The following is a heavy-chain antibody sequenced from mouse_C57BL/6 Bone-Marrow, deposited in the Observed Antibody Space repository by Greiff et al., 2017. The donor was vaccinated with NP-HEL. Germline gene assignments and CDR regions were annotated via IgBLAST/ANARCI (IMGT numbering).Heavy chain of an antibody. CDR1: GFNIKDDY. J-gene: IGHJ3*01. CDR2: IDPENGDT. D-gene: IGHD1-1*01. Sequence: VQLQQSGAELVRPGASVKLSCTASGFNIKDDYMHWVKQRPEQGLEWIGWIDPENGDTEYASKFQGKATITADTSSNTAYLQLSSLTSQDTVGYYCATLYCYVPFGYWGQGTLVTVSA. CDR3: ATLYCYVPFGY. V-gene: IGHV14-4*01.